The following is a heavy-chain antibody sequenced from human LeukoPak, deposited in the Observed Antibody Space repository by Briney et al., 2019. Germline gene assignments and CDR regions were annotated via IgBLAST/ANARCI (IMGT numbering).Heavy chain of an antibody. D-gene: IGHD6-19*01. J-gene: IGHJ4*02. CDR2: IWYDGSNK. V-gene: IGHV3-33*01. CDR3: ARTSDSSGWYYFDY. Sequence: GRSLRLSCAVSGFTFSSYGMHWVRQAPGKGLEWVAVIWYDGSNKYYADSVKGRFTISRDNSKNTLYLQMNSLRAEDTAVYYCARTSDSSGWYYFDYWGQGTLVTVSS. CDR1: GFTFSSYG.